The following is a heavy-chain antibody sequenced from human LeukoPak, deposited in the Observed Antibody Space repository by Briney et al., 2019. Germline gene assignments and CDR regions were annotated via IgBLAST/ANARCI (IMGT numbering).Heavy chain of an antibody. CDR2: IYYSGDT. CDR3: ARGRLARAPYFDY. V-gene: IGHV4-39*07. D-gene: IGHD3-10*01. J-gene: IGHJ4*02. CDR1: GVSVSSSSFY. Sequence: SETLSLTCTVSGVSVSSSSFYWGWIRQPPGKGLEWIGSIYYSGDTYYNPSLKSRVTISVDTSKNQFSLKLSSVTAADTAVYYCARGRLARAPYFDYWGQGTLVIVSS.